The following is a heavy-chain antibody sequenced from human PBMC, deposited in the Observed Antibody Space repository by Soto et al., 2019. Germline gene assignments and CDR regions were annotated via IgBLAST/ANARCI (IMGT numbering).Heavy chain of an antibody. CDR3: ARNSEHFDY. Sequence: QVHLVESGGGLVKPGGSLRLSCAASGFTLSDYYMSWVRQAPGKGLEWIAYISSSSRTIYYADSVRGRFTISRDNAGNSLFWQMNSLRAEDTALYYCARNSEHFDYWGQGTLVTVSS. CDR2: ISSSSRTI. V-gene: IGHV3-11*01. D-gene: IGHD6-13*01. J-gene: IGHJ4*02. CDR1: GFTLSDYY.